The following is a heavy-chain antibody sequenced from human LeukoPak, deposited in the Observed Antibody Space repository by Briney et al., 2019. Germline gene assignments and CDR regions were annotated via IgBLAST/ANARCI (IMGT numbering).Heavy chain of an antibody. CDR1: GGSFSGYY. D-gene: IGHD2-15*01. Sequence: PSETLSLTCAVYGGSFSGYYWSWIRQPPGKGLEWIGEINHSGSTNYNPSLKSRVTISVDKSKNQFSLKLSSVTAADTAVYYCARGNCSGGSCYLFDYWGQGTLVTVSS. J-gene: IGHJ4*02. CDR3: ARGNCSGGSCYLFDY. V-gene: IGHV4-34*01. CDR2: INHSGST.